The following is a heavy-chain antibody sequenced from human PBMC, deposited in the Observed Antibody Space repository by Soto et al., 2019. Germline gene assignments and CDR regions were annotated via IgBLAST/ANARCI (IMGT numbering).Heavy chain of an antibody. Sequence: SETLSLTCTVSSDPINSYYWSWIRQPPGKGLEWIGYIYYSGSTNYNPSLKSRVTISIDTSNNQFSLNLTSVTAADTAVYYCARGMVGYNWNYRWFDPWGQGSLVTVSS. J-gene: IGHJ5*02. D-gene: IGHD1-7*01. CDR1: SDPINSYY. V-gene: IGHV4-59*01. CDR3: ARGMVGYNWNYRWFDP. CDR2: IYYSGST.